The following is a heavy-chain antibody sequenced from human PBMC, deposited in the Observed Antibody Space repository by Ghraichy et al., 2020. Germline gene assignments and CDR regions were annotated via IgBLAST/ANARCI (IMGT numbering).Heavy chain of an antibody. V-gene: IGHV4-4*02. CDR2: IHHSGRT. Sequence: SETLSLTCAVSGDSISSTNWWSWVRQPPGKGLEWFGEIHHSGRTDYNPSLESRVTISVDKSKNQFSLKLNSVTAADTAVYYCATKEDDSSGYALVYWGQGTLVTV. D-gene: IGHD3-22*01. J-gene: IGHJ4*02. CDR3: ATKEDDSSGYALVY. CDR1: GDSISSTNW.